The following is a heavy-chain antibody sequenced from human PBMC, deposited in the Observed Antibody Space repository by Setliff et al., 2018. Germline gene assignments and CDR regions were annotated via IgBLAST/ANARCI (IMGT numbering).Heavy chain of an antibody. CDR3: ARPGRSNYWDSFDY. Sequence: LSLTCTVSGASINNHYWAWIRQPPGKGLEWVANINQYGSEKYYVDSVKGRFTVSRDNAKKSLDLQMNSLRVDDTAVYYCARPGRSNYWDSFDYWGQGTLVTSPQ. D-gene: IGHD3-10*01. CDR1: GASINNHY. V-gene: IGHV3-7*01. CDR2: INQYGSEK. J-gene: IGHJ4*02.